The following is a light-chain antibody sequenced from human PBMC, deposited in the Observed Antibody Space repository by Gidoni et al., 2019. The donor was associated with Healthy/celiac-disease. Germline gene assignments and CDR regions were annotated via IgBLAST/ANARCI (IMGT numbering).Light chain of an antibody. J-gene: IGKJ1*01. CDR1: QSLLHSNGYNY. V-gene: IGKV2-28*01. CDR3: MQALQSWT. Sequence: DIVMTQSPLSLPVTPGEPASISCRSSQSLLHSNGYNYLDWYLQKPGQSPQLLSYLGSNRASGVPDRFSGRGSGTDFTLKISRVEAEDVGVYYCMQALQSWTFGQGTKVEIK. CDR2: LGS.